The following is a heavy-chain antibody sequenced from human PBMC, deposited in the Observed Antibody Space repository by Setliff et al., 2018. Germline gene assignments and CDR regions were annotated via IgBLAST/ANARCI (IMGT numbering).Heavy chain of an antibody. J-gene: IGHJ4*02. D-gene: IGHD3-10*01. CDR2: IKSKTDGGTT. V-gene: IGHV3-15*01. Sequence: GGSLRLSCAASGFTFSSYWMSWVRQAPGKGLEWVGLIKSKTDGGTTDYAAPVKGRFTISRDDSKNTLYLQMNSLKTEDTAVYYCTTEWDYYGSGSYYNNHPNDYWGQGTLVTVSS. CDR1: GFTFSSYW. CDR3: TTEWDYYGSGSYYNNHPNDY.